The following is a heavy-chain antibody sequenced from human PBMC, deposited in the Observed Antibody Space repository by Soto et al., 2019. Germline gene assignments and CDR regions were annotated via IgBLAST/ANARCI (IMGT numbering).Heavy chain of an antibody. Sequence: EVQLLESGGGLVQPGGSLRLSCAASGFTFNSYAMSWVRQAPGKGLEWVSAISGSGDITYYADSVKGRFTTSRNNSKNTLYLQMNSLRAEDTAVYYCANLEVGAWLQFSVRFDWFDPWGQGTLVTVSS. J-gene: IGHJ5*02. D-gene: IGHD5-12*01. CDR1: GFTFNSYA. V-gene: IGHV3-23*01. CDR3: ANLEVGAWLQFSVRFDWFDP. CDR2: ISGSGDIT.